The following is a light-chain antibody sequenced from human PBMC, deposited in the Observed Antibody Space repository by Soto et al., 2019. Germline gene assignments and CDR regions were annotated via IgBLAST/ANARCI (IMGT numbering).Light chain of an antibody. CDR3: QQFNSYCT. Sequence: AIQLTQSPSSLSASVGDRVTITCRASQGISSALAWYQQKPGKAPKLLIYDASSLESGVPSRFSGSGSGTDFTLTISSLQPEDFATYYCQQFNSYCTFGQWTRLE. CDR1: QGISSA. V-gene: IGKV1-13*02. CDR2: DAS. J-gene: IGKJ5*01.